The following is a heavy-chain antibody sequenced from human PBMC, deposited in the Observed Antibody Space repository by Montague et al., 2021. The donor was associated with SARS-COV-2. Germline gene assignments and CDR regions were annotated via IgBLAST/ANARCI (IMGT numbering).Heavy chain of an antibody. J-gene: IGHJ6*03. Sequence: SETLSLTCAVYGGSFSGYYWSWIRQPPGKGLEWIGEINHSGSTNXTPSLKSRVTISVDTSKNQFSLKLSSVTAADTAVYYCARVSKQHIVVVIAIVYYYYMDVWGKGTTVTVSS. CDR2: INHSGST. CDR1: GGSFSGYY. CDR3: ARVSKQHIVVVIAIVYYYYMDV. V-gene: IGHV4-34*01. D-gene: IGHD2-21*01.